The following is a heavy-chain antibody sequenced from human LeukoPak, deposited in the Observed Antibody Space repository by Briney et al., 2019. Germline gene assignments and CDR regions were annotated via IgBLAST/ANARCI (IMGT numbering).Heavy chain of an antibody. CDR2: ISGSGGST. CDR3: AKSGYNRFDY. V-gene: IGHV3-23*01. J-gene: IGHJ4*02. D-gene: IGHD5-24*01. CDR1: GFTFSNSA. Sequence: GGSLRLSCAASGFTFSNSAMSWVRQAPGKGLEWVSTISGSGGSTYYADSVKGGFTISRDNSKSTLYLQISSLRAEDTAVYYCAKSGYNRFDYWGQGTLVTVSS.